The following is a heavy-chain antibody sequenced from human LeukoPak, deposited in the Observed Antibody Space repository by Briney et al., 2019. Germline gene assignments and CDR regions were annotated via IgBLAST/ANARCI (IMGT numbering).Heavy chain of an antibody. J-gene: IGHJ4*02. CDR1: GFTFSSYS. V-gene: IGHV3-21*01. CDR2: ISSSSSYI. D-gene: IGHD5-12*01. Sequence: PGGSLRLSCAASGFTFSSYSMNWVRQAPGKGLEWVSSISSSSSYIYYADSVKGRFTISRDNAQNSLYLQMNSLRAEDTAVYYCARVPWVATIRGAHDYWGQGTLVTVSS. CDR3: ARVPWVATIRGAHDY.